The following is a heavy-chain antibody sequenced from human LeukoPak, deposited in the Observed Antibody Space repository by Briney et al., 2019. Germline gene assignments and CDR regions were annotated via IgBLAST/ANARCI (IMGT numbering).Heavy chain of an antibody. CDR3: ARVGQQLAPFDY. CDR1: GYTFTSYD. Sequence: ASVKVSCKASGYTFTSYDINWVRQATGQGLEWMGWMNPNSGNTGYAQKLQGRVTMITDTSTSTAYMELRSLRSDDTAVYYCARVGQQLAPFDYWGQGTLVTVSS. CDR2: MNPNSGNT. J-gene: IGHJ4*02. D-gene: IGHD6-13*01. V-gene: IGHV1-8*01.